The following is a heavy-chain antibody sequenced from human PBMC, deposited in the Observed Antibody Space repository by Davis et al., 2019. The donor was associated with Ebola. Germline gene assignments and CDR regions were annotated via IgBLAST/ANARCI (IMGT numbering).Heavy chain of an antibody. J-gene: IGHJ4*02. D-gene: IGHD4-17*01. CDR2: IFGGSEGT. CDR1: GFTFSSYT. V-gene: IGHV3-23*01. CDR3: AKDRGMTTVTTVEY. Sequence: GESLKISCAASGFTFSSYTMNWVRRAPGKGLEWVSGIFGGSEGTYYSDSVKGRFTISRDNSKNTLYLQMNSLRAEDTAVYYCAKDRGMTTVTTVEYWGQGTLVTVSS.